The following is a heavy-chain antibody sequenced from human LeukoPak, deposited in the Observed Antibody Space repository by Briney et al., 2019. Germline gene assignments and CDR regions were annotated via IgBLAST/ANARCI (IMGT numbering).Heavy chain of an antibody. CDR2: IHYDGSNE. D-gene: IGHD1-26*01. CDR3: AKDSVGATDY. J-gene: IGHJ4*02. V-gene: IGHV3-30*04. CDR1: GFTFSSYA. Sequence: GTSLRLSCAASGFTFSSYAMHWVRQAPGKGLEWVAFIHYDGSNELYADFVRGRFTISRDNSKNTLYLQMNSLRAEDTAVYYCAKDSVGATDYWGQGTLVTVSS.